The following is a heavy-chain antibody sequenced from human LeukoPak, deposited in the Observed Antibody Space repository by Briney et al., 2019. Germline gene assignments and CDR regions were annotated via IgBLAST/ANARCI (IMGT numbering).Heavy chain of an antibody. J-gene: IGHJ4*02. V-gene: IGHV4-59*08. CDR1: GGSINNYY. CDR2: IYYSGNT. CDR3: ARLENKNYFDY. Sequence: SETLSLTCTVSGGSINNYYWSWIRQPPGKGLEWIGYIYYSGNTYYNPSLKSRVTISVDTSKNQFSLMLSSVTAADTAVYYCARLENKNYFDYWGQGALVTASS. D-gene: IGHD1-1*01.